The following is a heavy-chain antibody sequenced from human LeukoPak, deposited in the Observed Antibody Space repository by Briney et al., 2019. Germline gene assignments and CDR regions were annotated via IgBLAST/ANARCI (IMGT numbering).Heavy chain of an antibody. CDR2: IKSKVNGGTT. CDR1: GITFSNAW. CDR3: TKDPPFTGGVHSAY. Sequence: PGGSLRLSCVVSGITFSNAWMNWVRQTPGKGLEWVGRIKSKVNGGTTDYAAPVKGRFTISRDDSKNTLYLQMSSLKTEDTAVYYCTKDPPFTGGVHSAYWGQGTLVTVSS. J-gene: IGHJ4*02. V-gene: IGHV3-15*07. D-gene: IGHD7-27*01.